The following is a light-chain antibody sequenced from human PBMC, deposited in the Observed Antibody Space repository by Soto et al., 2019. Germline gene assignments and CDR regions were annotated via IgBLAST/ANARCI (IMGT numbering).Light chain of an antibody. CDR2: GGT. V-gene: IGLV1-40*01. CDR1: SSNIGAGYD. Sequence: QSVLTQPPSVSGAPGQRVTISCTGGSSNIGAGYDVNWYQQFPGTVPRLLIYGGTNRPSGVPDRFSGSKSGTSASLAITGLQAEDEAHYHCQSYDTSLSGARVFGTGTKLTVL. J-gene: IGLJ1*01. CDR3: QSYDTSLSGARV.